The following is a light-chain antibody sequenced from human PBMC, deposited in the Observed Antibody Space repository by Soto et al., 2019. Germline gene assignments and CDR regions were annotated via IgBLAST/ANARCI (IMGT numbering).Light chain of an antibody. Sequence: QSALTQPRSVSGSPGQSVTISCTGTSSDVGGYNYVSWYQQHPGKAPKLMIYDVSKRPSGVPDHFSGSKSGNTASLTISGLQAEDEADYYCCSYAGSPFGTGTKLTVL. CDR1: SSDVGGYNY. J-gene: IGLJ1*01. CDR2: DVS. CDR3: CSYAGSP. V-gene: IGLV2-11*01.